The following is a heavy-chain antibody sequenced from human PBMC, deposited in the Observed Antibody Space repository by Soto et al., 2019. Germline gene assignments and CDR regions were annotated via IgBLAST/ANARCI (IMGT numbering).Heavy chain of an antibody. J-gene: IGHJ6*02. CDR2: ISGSGGST. CDR1: GFTFSSYA. Sequence: GGSLRLSCAASGFTFSSYAMSWVRQAPGKGLEWVSAISGSGGSTYYADSVKGRFTISRDNSKNTLYLQMNSLRAEDTAVYYCAKESLPYCSSTSCSYGMDVWGQGTTVTVSS. CDR3: AKESLPYCSSTSCSYGMDV. D-gene: IGHD2-2*01. V-gene: IGHV3-23*01.